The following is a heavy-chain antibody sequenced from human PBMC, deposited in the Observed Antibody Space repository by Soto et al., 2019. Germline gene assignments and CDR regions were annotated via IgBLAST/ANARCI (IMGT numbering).Heavy chain of an antibody. CDR2: INPNSGGT. D-gene: IGHD6-19*01. J-gene: IGHJ6*02. Sequence: ASVKVSCKASGYTFTGYYMHWVRQAPGQGLERMGWINPNSGGTNYAQKFQGWVTMTRDTSISTAYMELSRLRSDDTAVYYCARDQDSSYYYGMDVWGQGTTVTVSS. CDR1: GYTFTGYY. V-gene: IGHV1-2*04. CDR3: ARDQDSSYYYGMDV.